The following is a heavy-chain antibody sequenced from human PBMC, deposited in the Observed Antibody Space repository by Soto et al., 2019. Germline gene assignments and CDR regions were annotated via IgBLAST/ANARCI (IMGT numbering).Heavy chain of an antibody. CDR2: IIPIFGTA. CDR1: GGTFSSYA. Sequence: SVKVSCKASGGTFSSYAISWVRQAPGQGLEWMGGIIPIFGTANYAQKFQGRVTITADESTSTAYMELSSLRSEDTAVYYCANGGTGTHLFGMDVWGQGTTVTVSS. CDR3: ANGGTGTHLFGMDV. V-gene: IGHV1-69*13. D-gene: IGHD1-1*01. J-gene: IGHJ6*02.